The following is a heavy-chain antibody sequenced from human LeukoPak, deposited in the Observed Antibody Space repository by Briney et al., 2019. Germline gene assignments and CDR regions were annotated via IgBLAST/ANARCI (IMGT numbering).Heavy chain of an antibody. D-gene: IGHD4-17*01. J-gene: IGHJ3*02. Sequence: SETLSLTCAVFGDSISSSNWWSWVRQPPGKGLEWIGEIYHGGATNYNPSLKSRVTISIDKSKNHFSLNLSSVSAADTAVYYCATTTVTPNGDAFDIWGQGTLVTVSS. CDR2: IYHGGAT. CDR1: GDSISSSNW. V-gene: IGHV4-4*02. CDR3: ATTTVTPNGDAFDI.